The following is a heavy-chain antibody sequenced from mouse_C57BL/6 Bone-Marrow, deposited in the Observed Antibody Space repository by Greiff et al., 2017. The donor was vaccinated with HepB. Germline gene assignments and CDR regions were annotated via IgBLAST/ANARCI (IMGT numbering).Heavy chain of an antibody. J-gene: IGHJ3*01. Sequence: VQLQQSGPELVKPGASVKISCKASGYTFTDYYMNWVKQSHGKSLEWIGDINPNNGGTSYNQKFKGKATLTVDKSSSTAYMELRSLTSEDSAVYYGARLGGFAYWGQGTLVTVSA. V-gene: IGHV1-26*01. CDR2: INPNNGGT. CDR1: GYTFTDYY. CDR3: ARLGGFAY.